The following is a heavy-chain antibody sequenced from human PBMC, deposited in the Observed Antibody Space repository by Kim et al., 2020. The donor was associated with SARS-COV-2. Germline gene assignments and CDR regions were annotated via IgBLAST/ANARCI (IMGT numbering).Heavy chain of an antibody. D-gene: IGHD5-12*01. CDR2: IKSKTDGGTT. Sequence: GGSLRLSCAASGFTFSNAWMSWVRQAPGKGLEWVGRIKSKTDGGTTDYAAPVKGRFTISRDDSKNTLYLQMNSLKTEDTAVYYCTTDRGATRLAFDIWGQGTMVTVSS. CDR1: GFTFSNAW. CDR3: TTDRGATRLAFDI. J-gene: IGHJ3*02. V-gene: IGHV3-15*01.